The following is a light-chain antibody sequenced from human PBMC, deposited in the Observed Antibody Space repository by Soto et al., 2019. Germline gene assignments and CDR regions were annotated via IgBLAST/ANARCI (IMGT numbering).Light chain of an antibody. V-gene: IGLV2-14*01. CDR3: CSYTSSTTPL. J-gene: IGLJ2*01. Sequence: QSALTQPPSASGSPGQSVTISCTGTSSDVGGYNYVSWYQQHPGKAPKLMIYEVSNRPSGVSNRFSGSKSGNTASLTISGLQAEDEADYYCCSYTSSTTPLFGGGTKLTVL. CDR1: SSDVGGYNY. CDR2: EVS.